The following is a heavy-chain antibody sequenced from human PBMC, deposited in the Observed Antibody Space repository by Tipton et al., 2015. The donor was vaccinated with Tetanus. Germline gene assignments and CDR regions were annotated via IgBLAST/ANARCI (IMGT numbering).Heavy chain of an antibody. J-gene: IGHJ6*02. CDR3: ARVKGTYNHYGLDV. V-gene: IGHV4-39*07. CDR2: IYYSGST. CDR1: GGSISGSSYY. D-gene: IGHD3-10*01. Sequence: TLSLTCNVSGGSISGSSYYWSWIRQPPGKALEWIGSIYYSGSTFYHPSLQSRVTISEDRSKNQISLRLRSVTAADTAAYYCARVKGTYNHYGLDVWGQGTTVTVAS.